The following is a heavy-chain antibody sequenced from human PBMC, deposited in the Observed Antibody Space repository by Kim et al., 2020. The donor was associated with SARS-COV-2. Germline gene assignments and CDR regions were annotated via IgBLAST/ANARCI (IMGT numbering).Heavy chain of an antibody. D-gene: IGHD3-22*01. CDR1: GYAFTNFN. V-gene: IGHV1-46*01. CDR3: ARVWDRSGYPFES. CDR2: IKPNGAYT. Sequence: ASGKVSCKASGYAFTNFNMHWVRQAPGQGLEWMGIIKPNGAYTTYAQRFQGRVTMTRDTSTSTVYMELSSLRSEDTAVYFCARVWDRSGYPFESWGQG. J-gene: IGHJ4*02.